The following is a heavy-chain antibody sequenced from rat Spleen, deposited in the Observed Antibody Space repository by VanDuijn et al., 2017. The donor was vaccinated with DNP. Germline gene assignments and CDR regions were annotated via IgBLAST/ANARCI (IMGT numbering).Heavy chain of an antibody. CDR2: IIYDGSHT. Sequence: EVQLVESGGGVVQPGKSLKLSCAASGFTFSDSAMAWVRQSPKKGLEWVATIIYDGSHTFYRDSVQGRFTISRDNPKTTLYLQMDSLRSDDTATYHCVTRGLYGGYDHWGQGVMVTVSS. CDR1: GFTFSDSA. D-gene: IGHD1-11*01. V-gene: IGHV5S10*01. CDR3: VTRGLYGGYDH. J-gene: IGHJ2*01.